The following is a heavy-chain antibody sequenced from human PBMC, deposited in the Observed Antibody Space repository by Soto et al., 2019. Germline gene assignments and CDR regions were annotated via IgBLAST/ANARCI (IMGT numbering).Heavy chain of an antibody. V-gene: IGHV3-23*01. CDR3: AKEMLTMIVVVITPFDY. J-gene: IGHJ4*02. D-gene: IGHD3-22*01. Sequence: AGGSLRLSCAASGFTFSSYAMSWVRQAPGKGLEWVSAISGSGGSTYYADSVKGRFTISRDNSKNTLYLQMNSLRAEDTAVYYCAKEMLTMIVVVITPFDYWGQGTLVTVSS. CDR2: ISGSGGST. CDR1: GFTFSSYA.